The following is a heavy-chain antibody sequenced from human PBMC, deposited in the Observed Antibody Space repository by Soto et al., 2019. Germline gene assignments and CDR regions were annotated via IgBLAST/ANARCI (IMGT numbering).Heavy chain of an antibody. Sequence: GESLKISCEGSGYSFSKYWSGWVRHIPGKDLEWMAIIYPDESDTRYSPSFQGQVTISADKSISTAYLQWSSLKASDTAMYYCVRMGFSGGGYLSYYYYGMDIWGQGTTVTVSS. CDR3: VRMGFSGGGYLSYYYYGMDI. J-gene: IGHJ6*02. D-gene: IGHD5-12*01. CDR1: GYSFSKYW. CDR2: IYPDESDT. V-gene: IGHV5-51*01.